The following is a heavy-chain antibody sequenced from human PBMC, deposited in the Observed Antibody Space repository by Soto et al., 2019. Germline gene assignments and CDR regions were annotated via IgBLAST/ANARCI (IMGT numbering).Heavy chain of an antibody. J-gene: IGHJ3*02. D-gene: IGHD3-3*01. V-gene: IGHV3-23*01. Sequence: GGSLRLSCAASGFTFSDYYMSWIRQAPGKGLEWVSTISGSLGSAYYAASVEGRFTISGDNSNNTLYLQMNSLRVEDTATYYCAKDSRLPGFGLLIHAFDIWGHGTMVT. CDR2: ISGSLGSA. CDR3: AKDSRLPGFGLLIHAFDI. CDR1: GFTFSDYY.